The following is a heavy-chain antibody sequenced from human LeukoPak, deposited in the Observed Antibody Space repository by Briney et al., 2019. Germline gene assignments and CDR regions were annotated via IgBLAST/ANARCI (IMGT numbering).Heavy chain of an antibody. J-gene: IGHJ5*02. Sequence: PSETLSLTCTVSGGSISSYYWGWIRQPPGKGLEWIGYIYYSGSTNYNPSLNSRVTISVDTSKNHFSLKLSSVTAADTAVYYCARWSTGSYNNWFDPWGQGTLVTVSS. CDR3: ARWSTGSYNNWFDP. V-gene: IGHV4-59*01. CDR2: IYYSGST. CDR1: GGSISSYY. D-gene: IGHD1-26*01.